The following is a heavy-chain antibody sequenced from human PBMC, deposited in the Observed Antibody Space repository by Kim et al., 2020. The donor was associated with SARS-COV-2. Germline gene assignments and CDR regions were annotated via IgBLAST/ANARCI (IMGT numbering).Heavy chain of an antibody. CDR2: IWYDGSNK. V-gene: IGHV3-33*01. CDR1: GFTFSSYG. J-gene: IGHJ4*02. D-gene: IGHD1-7*01. CDR3: ARDLWSYNWNYMARGVPFDY. Sequence: GGSLRLSCAASGFTFSSYGMHWVRQAPGKGLEWVAVIWYDGSNKYYADSVKGRFTISRDNSKNTLYLQMNSLRAEDTAVYYCARDLWSYNWNYMARGVPFDYWGQGTLVTVSS.